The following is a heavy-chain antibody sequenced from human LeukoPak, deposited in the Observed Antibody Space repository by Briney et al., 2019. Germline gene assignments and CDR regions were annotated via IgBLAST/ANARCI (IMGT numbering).Heavy chain of an antibody. Sequence: GGSLRLSCVASGFTFSKYWMSWVRQAPGKGLEWVSLISSNGASTYYADSVKGRFTISRDDSKNTLYLQMNSLRAEDTAVYCCAKDIQLSYWGQGALVTVSS. J-gene: IGHJ4*02. CDR1: GFTFSKYW. D-gene: IGHD1-1*01. V-gene: IGHV3-23*01. CDR3: AKDIQLSY. CDR2: ISSNGAST.